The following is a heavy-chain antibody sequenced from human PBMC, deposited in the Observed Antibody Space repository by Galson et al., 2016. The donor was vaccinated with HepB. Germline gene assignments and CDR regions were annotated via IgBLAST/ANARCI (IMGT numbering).Heavy chain of an antibody. CDR1: GFILTNYW. Sequence: SLRLSCAVSGFILTNYWMTWVRQAPGKGLEWVAIIKEDGSEKYYVGPVEGRFTISRDNPKNSVYLQMTRLRAEDTALYYCARVFGADYGGIWYSDLWGRGTLVPVSS. CDR2: IKEDGSEK. D-gene: IGHD4-23*01. V-gene: IGHV3-7*01. CDR3: ARVFGADYGGIWYSDL. J-gene: IGHJ2*01.